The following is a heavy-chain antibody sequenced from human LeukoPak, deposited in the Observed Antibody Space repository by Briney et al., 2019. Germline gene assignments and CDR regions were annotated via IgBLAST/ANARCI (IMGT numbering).Heavy chain of an antibody. CDR3: AKNYYDTIRPDAFDI. Sequence: GGSLRLSCAASGLTLSDHIIDWVRQAPGKGLEWVGRSRRKSMSYTTEYAASVKGRFTLSRDDSQNSLYLQMNSLRAEDTAVYYCAKNYYDTIRPDAFDIWGQGTMVTVSS. V-gene: IGHV3-72*01. J-gene: IGHJ3*02. CDR1: GLTLSDHI. D-gene: IGHD3-22*01. CDR2: SRRKSMSYTT.